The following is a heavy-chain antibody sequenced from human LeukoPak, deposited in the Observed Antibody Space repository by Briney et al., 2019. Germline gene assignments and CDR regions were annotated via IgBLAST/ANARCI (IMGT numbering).Heavy chain of an antibody. CDR1: GFSFGDYS. Sequence: PGRSLRLSCTASGFSFGDYSMNWVRQAPGKGLEWVGFIRHRDGTTEYAASVRGGFSISRDESNRVAYLQMNSLKTEDTAVYHCNRWHISGVSYSNVWGQGTLVTVSS. CDR3: NRWHISGVSYSNV. CDR2: IRHRDGTT. J-gene: IGHJ4*02. D-gene: IGHD2-21*02. V-gene: IGHV3-49*04.